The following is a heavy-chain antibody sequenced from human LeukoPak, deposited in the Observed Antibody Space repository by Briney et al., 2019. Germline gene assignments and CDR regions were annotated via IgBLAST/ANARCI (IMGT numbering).Heavy chain of an antibody. CDR1: GFTFSSYS. D-gene: IGHD3-16*02. V-gene: IGHV3-21*01. Sequence: GGSLRLSCAASGFTFSSYSMNWVRQAPGKGLGWVSSISSSSSYIYYADSVKGRFTISRDNAKNSLYLQMNSLRAEDTAVYYCARTDTREGYDYVWGSYRSDDAFDIWGQGTMVTVSS. CDR3: ARTDTREGYDYVWGSYRSDDAFDI. J-gene: IGHJ3*02. CDR2: ISSSSSYI.